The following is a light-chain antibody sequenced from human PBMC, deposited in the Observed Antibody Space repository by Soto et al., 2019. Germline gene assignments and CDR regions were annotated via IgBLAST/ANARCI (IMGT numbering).Light chain of an antibody. CDR1: SSDVGSYNL. J-gene: IGLJ1*01. CDR2: EVS. V-gene: IGLV2-23*02. CDR3: CSYAGSSTFV. Sequence: QSVLTQPASVSGSPGQSITISCTGASSDVGSYNLVSWYQQQPGKAPKPMIDEVSKRPSGVSNRFSGFKSGNTASLTISGLQAEDEADYYCCSYAGSSTFVFGTGTKVTVL.